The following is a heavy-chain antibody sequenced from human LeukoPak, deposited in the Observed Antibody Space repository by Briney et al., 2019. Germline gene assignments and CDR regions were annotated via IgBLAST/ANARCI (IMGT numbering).Heavy chain of an antibody. Sequence: GASVKVSCKASGYTFTGYYMHWVRQAPGQGLEWMGWINPNSGGTNYAQKFQGRVTMTRDTSISTAYMELSRLRSDDTAVYYCARPFDYYGSGSYSKERYNWFDPWGQGTLVTVSS. CDR2: INPNSGGT. D-gene: IGHD3-10*01. CDR1: GYTFTGYY. J-gene: IGHJ5*02. CDR3: ARPFDYYGSGSYSKERYNWFDP. V-gene: IGHV1-2*02.